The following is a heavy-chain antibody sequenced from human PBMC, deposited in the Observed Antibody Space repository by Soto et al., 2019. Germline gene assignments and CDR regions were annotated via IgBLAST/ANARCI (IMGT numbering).Heavy chain of an antibody. J-gene: IGHJ4*02. V-gene: IGHV3-30*04. CDR3: AKGTMEMATTDFDY. CDR1: GITFSGSA. Sequence: QVQLVESGGGVVQPGTSLRLSCAASGITFSGSAMHWVRQAPGKGLEWVAVISHDGRNKYYADSVQGRFTVSRDNSKNTLYLQMNSLRAEDTAVYYCAKGTMEMATTDFDYWGQGTLVTVSS. CDR2: ISHDGRNK. D-gene: IGHD3-10*01.